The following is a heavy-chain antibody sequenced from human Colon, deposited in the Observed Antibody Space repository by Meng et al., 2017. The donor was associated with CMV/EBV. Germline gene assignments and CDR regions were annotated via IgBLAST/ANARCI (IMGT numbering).Heavy chain of an antibody. Sequence: CKGSGETFTDYYIHWVRQAPGQGLEWMGRVNLYSGGTDYAQNFQGRVNMTWDASISTAYMVLTWLTSDDTAIYYCARGGERGHQTLDPWGQGALVTVSS. V-gene: IGHV1-2*06. J-gene: IGHJ5*02. CDR3: ARGGERGHQTLDP. D-gene: IGHD1-1*01. CDR1: GETFTDYY. CDR2: VNLYSGGT.